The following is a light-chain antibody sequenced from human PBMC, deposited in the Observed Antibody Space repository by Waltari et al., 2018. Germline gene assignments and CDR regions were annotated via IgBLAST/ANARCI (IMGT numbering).Light chain of an antibody. V-gene: IGLV1-44*01. CDR2: TTD. CDR3: AAWDDSMNGQVA. Sequence: QSVLTQPPSASGTPGQRVIISCAGGSSNIGSNTVNWYQQFPGTAPKLLIHTTDKRPSGVPDRFSASKSGTSASLAISGLQSEDEADYYCAAWDDSMNGQVAFGGGTKVTVL. J-gene: IGLJ3*02. CDR1: SSNIGSNT.